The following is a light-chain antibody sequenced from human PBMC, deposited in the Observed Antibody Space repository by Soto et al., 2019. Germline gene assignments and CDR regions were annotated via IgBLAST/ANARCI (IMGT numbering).Light chain of an antibody. J-gene: IGLJ1*01. CDR1: NIGSKS. Sequence: SSELTQPPSVSVAPGKTARITCGGNNIGSKSVHWYQQKPGQAPVLVIYYDSDRPSGIPERFSGSNSGNTATLTISRVEAEDEADYYCQVWDSSNDHYVFGPGTKVTVL. CDR3: QVWDSSNDHYV. CDR2: YDS. V-gene: IGLV3-21*04.